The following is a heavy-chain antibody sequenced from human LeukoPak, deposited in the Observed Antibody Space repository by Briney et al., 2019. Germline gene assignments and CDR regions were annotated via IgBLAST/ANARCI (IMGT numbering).Heavy chain of an antibody. Sequence: ASVKVSCKASGYTFTGYYMHWVRQAPGQGLEWMGWINPNSGGTNYAQKFQGRVTMTRDTFISTAYMELSRLRSDDTAVYYCARDRYCSSTSCPRGGLDYWGQGTLVTVSS. CDR1: GYTFTGYY. V-gene: IGHV1-2*02. CDR2: INPNSGGT. D-gene: IGHD2-2*01. CDR3: ARDRYCSSTSCPRGGLDY. J-gene: IGHJ4*02.